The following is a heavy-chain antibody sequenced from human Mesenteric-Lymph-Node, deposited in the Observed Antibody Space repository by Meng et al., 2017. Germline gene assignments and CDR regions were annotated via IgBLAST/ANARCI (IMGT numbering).Heavy chain of an antibody. J-gene: IGHJ4*02. CDR1: GFNFSSHA. V-gene: IGHV3-23*01. CDR2: ISGSGIST. D-gene: IGHD2-2*01. CDR3: ARMTLGYCSSTSCYSFDY. Sequence: GESLKISCAASGFNFSSHAMSWVRQAPGKGLEWVSGISGSGISTRYADSVKGRFTISRDNSNSTLYLQMNSLRAEDTAVYYCARMTLGYCSSTSCYSFDYWGQGTLVTVSS.